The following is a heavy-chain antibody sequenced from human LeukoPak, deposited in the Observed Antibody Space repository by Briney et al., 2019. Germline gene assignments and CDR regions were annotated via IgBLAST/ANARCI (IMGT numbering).Heavy chain of an antibody. J-gene: IGHJ5*02. CDR2: INWNGGST. V-gene: IGHV3-20*01. D-gene: IGHD3-9*01. CDR3: QRAAYDILTGSQGWFDP. CDR1: GFTFDDYG. Sequence: PGWSLRLSCAASGFTFDDYGMSWVRQAPGKWLDWVSGINWNGGSTGYADSVKGRFTISRDNAKNSLYLQMNSLRAEDTALFLRQRAAYDILTGSQGWFDPWGQGTLVTVSS.